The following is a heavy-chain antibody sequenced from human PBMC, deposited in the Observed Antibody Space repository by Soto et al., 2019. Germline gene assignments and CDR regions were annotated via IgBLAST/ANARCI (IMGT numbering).Heavy chain of an antibody. CDR1: GYTFTSYD. J-gene: IGHJ6*03. CDR3: ARGSLSNYYYYYMDV. CDR2: MNPNSGNT. D-gene: IGHD2-2*01. V-gene: IGHV1-8*01. Sequence: ASVKVSCKASGYTFTSYDINWVRQATGQGLEWMGWMNPNSGNTGYAQKFQGRVNMTRSTSISTAYMELSSLRSEDTAVYYCARGSLSNYYYYYMDVWGKGTTVTVSS.